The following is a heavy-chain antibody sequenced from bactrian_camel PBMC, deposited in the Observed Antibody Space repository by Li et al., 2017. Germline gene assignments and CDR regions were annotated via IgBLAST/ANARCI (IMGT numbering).Heavy chain of an antibody. CDR1: GFTFSTYD. CDR2: LSGRTT. CDR3: AARLSFD. V-gene: IGHV3S40*01. J-gene: IGHJ4*01. Sequence: DVQLVESGGGLVQPGGSLRLSCAASGFTFSTYDMSWVRQAPGKGLEWVSTLSGRTTYYADSVKGRFTISRDNAENTLYLQMNSLKTEDTAVYYCAARLSFDWGQGTQVTVS.